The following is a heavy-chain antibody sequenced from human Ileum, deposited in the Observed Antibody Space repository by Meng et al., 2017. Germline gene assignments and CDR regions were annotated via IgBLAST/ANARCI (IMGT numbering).Heavy chain of an antibody. CDR1: GFTFNNYA. CDR3: AREYYGSGSSFDY. V-gene: IGHV3-30*04. Sequence: GESLKISCATSGFTFNNYALHWVRQAPGKGLEWVAVISYDGSSKFYADSVKGRFTISRDSSKGTLYLQMSSLRTEDTAMYYCAREYYGSGSSFDYWGQGTLVTVSS. J-gene: IGHJ4*02. CDR2: ISYDGSSK. D-gene: IGHD3-10*01.